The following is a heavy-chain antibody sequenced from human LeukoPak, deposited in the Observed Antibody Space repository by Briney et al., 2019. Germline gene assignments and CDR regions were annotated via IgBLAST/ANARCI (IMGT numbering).Heavy chain of an antibody. CDR1: GYTFTDYY. J-gene: IGHJ4*02. Sequence: ASVKVSCKASGYTFTDYYIHWVRQAPGQGLEWMSCINHSSGGTYYAQKVKGRFTITRDKSINTAYLQMSSLRSDDTAVYYCARDTPRPVPRGFEYSGQGTLVTVSA. V-gene: IGHV1-2*02. CDR2: INHSSGGT. CDR3: ARDTPRPVPRGFEY.